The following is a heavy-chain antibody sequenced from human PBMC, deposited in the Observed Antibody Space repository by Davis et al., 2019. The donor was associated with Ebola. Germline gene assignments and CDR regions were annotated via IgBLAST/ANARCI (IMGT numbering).Heavy chain of an antibody. CDR1: GFTFSIYS. D-gene: IGHD2-8*01. V-gene: IGHV3-21*01. J-gene: IGHJ6*02. CDR2: ISSSSSYI. CDR3: ARSPNGMDA. Sequence: GESLKISCAASGFTFSIYSMNWVRQAPGMGLEWVSSISSSSSYIDYAESVKGRFTISRDNAKNSLHLQMNSLRADDTAVYYCARSPNGMDAWGQGTTVTVSS.